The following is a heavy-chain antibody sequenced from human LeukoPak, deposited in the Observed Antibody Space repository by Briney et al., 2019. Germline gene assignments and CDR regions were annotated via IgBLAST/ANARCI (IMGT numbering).Heavy chain of an antibody. CDR3: ARDRVDTAMGIDY. V-gene: IGHV4-59*01. J-gene: IGHJ4*02. Sequence: SETLSLTCTVSGGSISSYYWSWIRQPPGNGLKWFGYIYSRGSTNYNPSLRSRVTISVDTSKNQFSLKLSSVTAADTAVYYCARDRVDTAMGIDYWGQGTLVTVSS. D-gene: IGHD5-18*01. CDR1: GGSISSYY. CDR2: IYSRGST.